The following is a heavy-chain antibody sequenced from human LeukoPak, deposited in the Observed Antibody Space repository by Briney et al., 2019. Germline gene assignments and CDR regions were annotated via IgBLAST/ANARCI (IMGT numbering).Heavy chain of an antibody. D-gene: IGHD6-13*01. CDR2: IYYSGST. CDR1: GGSISSSSYY. V-gene: IGHV4-39*01. J-gene: IGHJ4*02. CDR3: ARRRWEYSSSFRGYYFDY. Sequence: SETLSLTCTVSGGSISSSSYYWGWIRQPPGKGLEWIGSIYYSGSTYYNPSLKSRVTISVDTSKNQFSLKLSSVTAADTAVHYCARRRWEYSSSFRGYYFDYWGQGTLVTVSS.